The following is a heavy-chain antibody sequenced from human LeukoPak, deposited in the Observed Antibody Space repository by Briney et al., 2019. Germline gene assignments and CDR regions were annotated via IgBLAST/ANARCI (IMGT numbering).Heavy chain of an antibody. CDR3: AREQWLQSYYFDY. D-gene: IGHD6-19*01. CDR2: ISSSGST. J-gene: IGHJ4*02. V-gene: IGHV4-61*02. Sequence: SETLSLTCTVSGDSISSGDYYWSWIRQPAGKGLEWIGRISSSGSTNYNPSLKSRVTISVDTSKNQFSLKLSSVTAADTAVYYCAREQWLQSYYFDYWGQGTLVTVSS. CDR1: GDSISSGDYY.